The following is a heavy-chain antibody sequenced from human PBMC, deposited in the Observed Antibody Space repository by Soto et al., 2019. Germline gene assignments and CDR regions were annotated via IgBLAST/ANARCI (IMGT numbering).Heavy chain of an antibody. CDR2: IWYDGSNK. V-gene: IGHV3-33*01. CDR1: GFTFSSYG. D-gene: IGHD2-2*01. CDR3: ARDSYCSSTSCSRTFYYYYGMDV. J-gene: IGHJ6*02. Sequence: GGSLRLSCAASGFTFSSYGMHWVRQAPGKGLEWVAVIWYDGSNKYYADSVKGRFTISRDNSKNTLYLQMNSLRAEDTAVYYCARDSYCSSTSCSRTFYYYYGMDVWGQGTTVTVSS.